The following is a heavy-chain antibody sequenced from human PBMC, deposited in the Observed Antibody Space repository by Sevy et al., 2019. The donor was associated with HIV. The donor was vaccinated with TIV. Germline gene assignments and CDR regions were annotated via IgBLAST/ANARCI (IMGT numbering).Heavy chain of an antibody. J-gene: IGHJ6*02. D-gene: IGHD3-3*01. CDR1: GFTLSSYG. CDR2: IRYDGSNK. V-gene: IGHV3-33*01. Sequence: GGSLRLSCAASGFTLSSYGMHWVRQAPGKGLEWVAVIRYDGSNKYYADSVKGRFTISRDNSKNTLYLQMNSQRAEDTAVYYCAGDRLGIPISAEGGGGMDVWGQGTTVTVSS. CDR3: AGDRLGIPISAEGGGGMDV.